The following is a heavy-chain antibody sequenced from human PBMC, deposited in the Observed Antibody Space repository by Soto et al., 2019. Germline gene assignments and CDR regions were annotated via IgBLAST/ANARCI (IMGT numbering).Heavy chain of an antibody. J-gene: IGHJ3*02. Sequence: GGSLRLSCAASGFTFSSYAMSWVRQAPGKGLEWVSAISGSGGSTYYADSVKGRFTIARDNSKNTLYLQMNSLRAEDTAVYYCDKQRTTVTTAGAFDIWGQGTMVTVSS. CDR3: DKQRTTVTTAGAFDI. D-gene: IGHD4-17*01. CDR1: GFTFSSYA. V-gene: IGHV3-23*01. CDR2: ISGSGGST.